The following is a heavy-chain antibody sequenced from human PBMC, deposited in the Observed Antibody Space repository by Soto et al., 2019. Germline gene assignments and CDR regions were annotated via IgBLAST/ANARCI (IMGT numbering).Heavy chain of an antibody. CDR1: GGSISSSSYY. D-gene: IGHD2-15*01. V-gene: IGHV4-39*01. CDR2: IYYSGST. J-gene: IGHJ6*03. CDR3: ARGGALLWGGNSDNYSTLEV. Sequence: SETLSLTCTVSGGSISSSSYYWGWIRQPPGKGLEWIGSIYYSGSTYYNPSLKSRVTISVDTSKNQFSLKLSSVTAADTAFYYCARGGALLWGGNSDNYSTLEVWGRGTTVT.